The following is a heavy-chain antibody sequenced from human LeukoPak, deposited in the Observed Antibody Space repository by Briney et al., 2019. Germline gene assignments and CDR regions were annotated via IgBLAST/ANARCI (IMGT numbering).Heavy chain of an antibody. CDR2: IYWNDDK. CDR3: AHRSYYDSSGYGLFDY. CDR1: GFSLSTSGVD. J-gene: IGHJ4*02. V-gene: IGHV2-5*01. Sequence: SGPTLVNPTQTLTLTCTFSGFSLSTSGVDVAWIRQPPGKALEWLALIYWNDDKRYSPSLKSRLTITKDTSKNQVVLTMTNMDPVDTATYYCAHRSYYDSSGYGLFDYWGQGTLVTVSS. D-gene: IGHD3-22*01.